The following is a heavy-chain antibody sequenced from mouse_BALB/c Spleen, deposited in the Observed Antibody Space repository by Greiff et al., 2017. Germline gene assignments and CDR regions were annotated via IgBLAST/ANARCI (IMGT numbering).Heavy chain of an antibody. V-gene: IGHV5-4*02. D-gene: IGHD1-1*02. J-gene: IGHJ3*01. Sequence: EVQRVESGGGLVKPGGSLKLSCAASGFTFSDYYMYWVRQTPEKRLEWVATISDGGSYTYYPDSVKGRFTISRDNAKNNLYLQMSSLKSEDTAMYYCAREGGPAYWGQGTLVTVSA. CDR1: GFTFSDYY. CDR2: ISDGGSYT. CDR3: AREGGPAY.